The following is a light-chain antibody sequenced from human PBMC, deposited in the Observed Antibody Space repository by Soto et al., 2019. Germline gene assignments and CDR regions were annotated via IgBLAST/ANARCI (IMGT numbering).Light chain of an antibody. CDR2: GAS. Sequence: EIVLTQSPGTLSLSPGERATLSCGASQSVSSSYLAWYQQKPGQAPRLLIYGASSRATGIPDRFSGGGSGTDFTLTINRLEPEDFAVYYCQLYGSSLTFGPGTKVDIK. CDR3: QLYGSSLT. J-gene: IGKJ3*01. CDR1: QSVSSSY. V-gene: IGKV3-20*01.